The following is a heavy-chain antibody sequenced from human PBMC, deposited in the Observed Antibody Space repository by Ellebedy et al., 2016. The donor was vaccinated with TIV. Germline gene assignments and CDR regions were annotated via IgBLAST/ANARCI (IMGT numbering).Heavy chain of an antibody. CDR2: IDPSDSYT. D-gene: IGHD5-12*01. Sequence: GESLKISXKGSGYSFTSYWISWVRQMPGKGLEWMGRIDPSDSYTNYSPSFQGHVTISADKSISTAYLQWSSLKASDTAMYYCARSGYSGHDPFDYWGQGTLVTVSS. V-gene: IGHV5-10-1*01. CDR3: ARSGYSGHDPFDY. J-gene: IGHJ4*02. CDR1: GYSFTSYW.